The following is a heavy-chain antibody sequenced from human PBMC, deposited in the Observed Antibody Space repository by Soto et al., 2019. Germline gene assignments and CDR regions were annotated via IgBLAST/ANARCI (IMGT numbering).Heavy chain of an antibody. J-gene: IGHJ4*02. V-gene: IGHV3-23*01. CDR2: LSGSGTTR. CDR3: AKDYSDYIWGSYRFDY. CDR1: GFTFASYA. Sequence: GGSLRLSCAASGFTFASYAMSWVRQAPGKGLEWVSGLSGSGTTRYYADSVKGRLTISRDNSKNTLYLQMNSLRADDTAVYYCAKDYSDYIWGSYRFDYWGQGTLVTVSS. D-gene: IGHD3-16*01.